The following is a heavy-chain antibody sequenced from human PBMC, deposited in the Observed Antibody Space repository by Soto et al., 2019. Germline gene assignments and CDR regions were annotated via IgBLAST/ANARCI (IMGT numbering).Heavy chain of an antibody. D-gene: IGHD2-2*02. J-gene: IGHJ4*02. CDR2: ISAYNGNT. V-gene: IGHV1-18*01. CDR1: GYTFTSYG. CDR3: ARVLTDQDCISTGCYMDY. Sequence: QVQLVQSGAEVKKPGASVKVSCKASGYTFTSYGISWVRQAPGQGLEWMGWISAYNGNTNYAQKLQGRVTMTTDTSTSTAYMELRSLRSDDTAVYYCARVLTDQDCISTGCYMDYWGQGTLVTVSS.